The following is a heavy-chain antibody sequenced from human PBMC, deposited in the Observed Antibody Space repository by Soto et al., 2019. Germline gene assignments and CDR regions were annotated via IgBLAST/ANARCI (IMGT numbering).Heavy chain of an antibody. D-gene: IGHD5-18*01. CDR1: GFTVRSTY. Sequence: GGSLRLSCAASGFTVRSTYMSWVRQAPGKGLEWVSVTYSGGSTYYADSVKGRFTISRGNSKNTLYLQMNSLRAEDTAVYYCARSGYSYGPFDYWGQGTLVTVSS. CDR3: ARSGYSYGPFDY. V-gene: IGHV3-53*01. CDR2: TYSGGST. J-gene: IGHJ4*02.